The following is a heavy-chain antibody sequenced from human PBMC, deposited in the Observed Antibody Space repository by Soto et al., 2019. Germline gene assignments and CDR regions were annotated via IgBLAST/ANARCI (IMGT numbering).Heavy chain of an antibody. CDR2: INPNSGGT. V-gene: IGHV1-2*04. CDR1: GYTFTGYY. J-gene: IGHJ6*02. CDR3: ARNRGAIAARHYYYGMDV. D-gene: IGHD6-6*01. Sequence: QVQLVQSGAEVKKPGASVKVSCKASGYTFTGYYMHWVRQAPGQGLEWMGWINPNSGGTNYAQKFQGWVTMTRDTSISTAYMELSRLRSDDTAVYYCARNRGAIAARHYYYGMDVWGQGTTVTVSS.